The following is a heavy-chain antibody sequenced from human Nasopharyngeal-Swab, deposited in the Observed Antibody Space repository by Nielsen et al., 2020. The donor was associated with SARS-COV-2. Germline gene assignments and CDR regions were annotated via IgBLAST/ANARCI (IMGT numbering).Heavy chain of an antibody. J-gene: IGHJ4*02. CDR2: IYYSGST. CDR1: GGSISSSSYY. CDR3: ARHWRWLLDY. V-gene: IGHV4-39*01. Sequence: SETLSLTCTVSGGSISSSSYYWGWIRQPPGKGLEWIGSIYYSGSTYYNPSPKSRVTISVDTSKNQFSLKLSSVTAADTAVYYCARHWRWLLDYWGQGTLVTVSS. D-gene: IGHD5-24*01.